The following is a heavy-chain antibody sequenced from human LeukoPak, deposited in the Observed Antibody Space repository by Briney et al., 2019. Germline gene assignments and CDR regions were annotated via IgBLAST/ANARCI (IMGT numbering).Heavy chain of an antibody. J-gene: IGHJ4*02. CDR2: ISYDGSNK. Sequence: GGSLRLSCAASGFTFSSYAMHWVRQAPGKGLEGVAVISYDGSNKYYADSVKGRFTISRDNSKNTLYLQMNSLRAEDTAVYYCAREDTSSKYYYDSSGSDYWGQGTLVTVSS. CDR1: GFTFSSYA. D-gene: IGHD3-22*01. V-gene: IGHV3-30-3*01. CDR3: AREDTSSKYYYDSSGSDY.